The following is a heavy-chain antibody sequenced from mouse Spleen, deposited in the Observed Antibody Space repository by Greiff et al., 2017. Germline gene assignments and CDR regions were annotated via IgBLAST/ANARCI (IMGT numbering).Heavy chain of an antibody. CDR3: ARSAYGNAWFAY. D-gene: IGHD2-1*01. Sequence: QVQLQQSGAELVRPGSSVKISCKASGYAFSSYWMNWVKQRPGQGLEWIGQIYPGDGDTNYNGKFKGKATLTADKSSSTAYMQLSSLTSEDSAVYFCARSAYGNAWFAYWGQGTLVTVS. CDR1: GYAFSSYW. CDR2: IYPGDGDT. V-gene: IGHV1-80*01. J-gene: IGHJ3*01.